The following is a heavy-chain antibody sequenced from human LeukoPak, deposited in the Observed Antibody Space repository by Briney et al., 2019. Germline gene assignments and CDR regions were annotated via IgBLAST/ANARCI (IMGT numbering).Heavy chain of an antibody. CDR1: GGSFSGYY. V-gene: IGHV4-34*01. CDR3: ARGGGEGDWYVFENWFDP. D-gene: IGHD3-10*01. J-gene: IGHJ5*02. CDR2: INHSGST. Sequence: PSETLSLTCAVYGGSFSGYYWSWIRQPPGKGLEWIGEINHSGSTNYNPSLKSRVSISVDTSKNQFSLKLSSVTAADTAVYYCARGGGEGDWYVFENWFDPWGQGTLVTVSS.